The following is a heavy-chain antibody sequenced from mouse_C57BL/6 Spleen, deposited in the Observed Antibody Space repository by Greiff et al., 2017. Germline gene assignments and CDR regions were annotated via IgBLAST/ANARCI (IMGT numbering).Heavy chain of an antibody. CDR3: ASRGWLIHSYAMDY. V-gene: IGHV1-69*01. CDR1: GYTFTSYW. J-gene: IGHJ4*01. Sequence: QVHVKQPGAELVMPGASVKLSCKASGYTFTSYWMHWVKPRPGQGLEWIGEIDPSYSYTNYNQKFKGKSTLTVDKSSSTAYMQLISLTSVDSEVYYGASRGWLIHSYAMDYWGQGTSVTVSS. D-gene: IGHD2-3*01. CDR2: IDPSYSYT.